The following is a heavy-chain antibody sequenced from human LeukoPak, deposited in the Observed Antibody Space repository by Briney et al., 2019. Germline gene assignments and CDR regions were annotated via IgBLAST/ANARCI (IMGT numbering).Heavy chain of an antibody. CDR2: ISYDGSNK. CDR3: ARGQNSGSFS. CDR1: GFTFSSYG. Sequence: GRSLRLSCAASGFTFSSYGMHWVRQAPGKGLEWVAVISYDGSNKYYADSVKGRFTISRDNSKNTLYLQMNSLRAEDTAVYYCARGQNSGSFSWGQGTLVTVSS. D-gene: IGHD1-26*01. V-gene: IGHV3-30*03. J-gene: IGHJ4*02.